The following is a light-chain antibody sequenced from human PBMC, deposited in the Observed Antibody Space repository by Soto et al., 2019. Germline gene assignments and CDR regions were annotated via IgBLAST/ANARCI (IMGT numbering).Light chain of an antibody. CDR2: DSS. CDR1: QSVTTY. J-gene: IGKJ4*01. V-gene: IGKV3-11*01. CDR3: RQRVNRVT. Sequence: EIVLTQSPATLSLSPGERASLSCRASQSVTTYLAWYQQKPGQAPRLLIYDSSNRATGIPARFSGSGSGTDFTLTISSLESEDFAVYYCRQRVNRVTFGGGTKVEI.